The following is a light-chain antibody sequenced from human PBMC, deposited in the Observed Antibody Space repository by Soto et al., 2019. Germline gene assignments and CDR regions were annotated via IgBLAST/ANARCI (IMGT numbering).Light chain of an antibody. CDR1: SSDVGGYNY. CDR3: CSYAGSYSYV. V-gene: IGLV2-11*01. Sequence: QSALTQPRSVSGSPGQSVTISCTGTSSDVGGYNYVSWYQQHPGKAPKLMIYDVSKRPSGVLDRFSGSKSGNTASLTISGLQAEDEADYYCCSYAGSYSYVFGTGTKVTVL. J-gene: IGLJ1*01. CDR2: DVS.